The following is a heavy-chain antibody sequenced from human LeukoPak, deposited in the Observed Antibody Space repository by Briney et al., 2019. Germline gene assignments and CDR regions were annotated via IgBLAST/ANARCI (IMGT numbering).Heavy chain of an antibody. CDR1: GYTFTSYG. D-gene: IGHD2-2*02. CDR2: ISAYNGNT. Sequence: ASVKASCKASGYTFTSYGISWVRQAPGQGLEWMGWISAYNGNTNYAQKLQGRVTMTTDTSTSTAYMELRSLRSDDTAVYYCAREGYCSSTSCYTFDYWGQGTLVTVSS. J-gene: IGHJ4*02. V-gene: IGHV1-18*01. CDR3: AREGYCSSTSCYTFDY.